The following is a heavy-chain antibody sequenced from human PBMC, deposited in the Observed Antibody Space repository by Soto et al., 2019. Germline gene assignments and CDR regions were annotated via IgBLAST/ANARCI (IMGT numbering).Heavy chain of an antibody. V-gene: IGHV4-61*01. CDR1: GGSVRSGSYY. CDR3: ERGDGNWLLGPSFDD. J-gene: IGHJ4*02. CDR2: IYYSGST. Sequence: SEPVSLTCTVSGGSVRSGSYYWSWIRQPPGKGLEWIGYIYYSGSTNYNPSLKSRVTISVDTSKNQFSLKLSSVTAADTAVHYCERGDGNWLLGPSFDDWGKGTLVNVSS. D-gene: IGHD3-9*01.